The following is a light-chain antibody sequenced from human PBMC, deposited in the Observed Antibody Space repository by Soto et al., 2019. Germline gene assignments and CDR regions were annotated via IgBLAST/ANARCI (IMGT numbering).Light chain of an antibody. Sequence: AIRMTQSPSSLSASPGARVTITCRASQGISSYLAWDQQKPGKAPKILIYAASTLQSGVPSRFSGSGSGTDFTLTISCLQSEDFATYYCQQYYSYPWTFGRGTKVEIK. CDR1: QGISSY. V-gene: IGKV1-8*01. CDR3: QQYYSYPWT. CDR2: AAS. J-gene: IGKJ1*01.